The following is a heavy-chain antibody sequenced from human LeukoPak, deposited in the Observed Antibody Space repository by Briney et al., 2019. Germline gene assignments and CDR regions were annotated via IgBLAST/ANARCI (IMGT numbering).Heavy chain of an antibody. D-gene: IGHD5-12*01. Sequence: ASVKVSCKASGYTFTSYAMHWARQAPGQRLEWMGWINAGNGNTKYSQKFQGRVTITRDTSASTAYMELSSLRSEDTAVYYCARSNDYSFYLDYWGQGALVTVSS. CDR2: INAGNGNT. J-gene: IGHJ4*02. CDR3: ARSNDYSFYLDY. V-gene: IGHV1-3*01. CDR1: GYTFTSYA.